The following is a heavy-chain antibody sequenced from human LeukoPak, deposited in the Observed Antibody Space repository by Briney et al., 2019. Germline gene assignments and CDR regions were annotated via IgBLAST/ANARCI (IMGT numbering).Heavy chain of an antibody. CDR1: GYTFTGYY. CDR2: ISAYNGNT. J-gene: IGHJ4*02. Sequence: GASVKVSCKASGYTFTGYYMHWVRQAPGQGLEGMGWISAYNGNTNYAQKLQGRVTMTTDTSTSTAYMELRSLRSDDTAVYYCARGGWSLVGSYYYDSSGYYYLDYWGQGTLVTVSS. D-gene: IGHD3-22*01. V-gene: IGHV1-18*04. CDR3: ARGGWSLVGSYYYDSSGYYYLDY.